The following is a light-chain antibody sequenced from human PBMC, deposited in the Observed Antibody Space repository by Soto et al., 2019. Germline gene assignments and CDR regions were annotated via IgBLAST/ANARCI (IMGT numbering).Light chain of an antibody. Sequence: QSVLTQPASVSGSPGQSITISCTGTSSDFGGYNYVSWYQQHPGKAPKLMIYEVSNRPSGVSNRFSGSKSGNTASLTISGLQAEDEADYYCSSYTSSSTSVFGTGTKLTVL. CDR3: SSYTSSSTSV. CDR2: EVS. V-gene: IGLV2-14*01. J-gene: IGLJ1*01. CDR1: SSDFGGYNY.